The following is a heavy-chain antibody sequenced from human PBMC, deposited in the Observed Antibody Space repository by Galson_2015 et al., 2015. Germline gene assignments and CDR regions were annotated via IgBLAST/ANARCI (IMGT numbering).Heavy chain of an antibody. Sequence: LSLTCTVSGGSISSYYWSWIRQPPGKGLEWIGYIYYSGSTNYNPSLKSRVTISVDTSKNQFSLKLSSVTAADTAVYYCASYNPSYSSSIDYWGQGTLVTVSS. V-gene: IGHV4-59*01. CDR1: GGSISSYY. D-gene: IGHD6-6*01. CDR2: IYYSGST. J-gene: IGHJ4*02. CDR3: ASYNPSYSSSIDY.